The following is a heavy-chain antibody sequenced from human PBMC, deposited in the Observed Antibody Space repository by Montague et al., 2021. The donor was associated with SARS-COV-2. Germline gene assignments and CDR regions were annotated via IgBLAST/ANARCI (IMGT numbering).Heavy chain of an antibody. D-gene: IGHD3-22*01. Sequence: SETLSLTCSVSGGSITSSSYYWGWIRQSPDKGLEWIGNIYYSGSTYYNPSLKSRVTISVDTSKNQFSLKLSSVTAADTAVYYCARDSHYYDSSGHFDYWGQGTLVTVSS. V-gene: IGHV4-39*07. CDR1: GGSITSSSYY. CDR3: ARDSHYYDSSGHFDY. J-gene: IGHJ4*02. CDR2: IYYSGST.